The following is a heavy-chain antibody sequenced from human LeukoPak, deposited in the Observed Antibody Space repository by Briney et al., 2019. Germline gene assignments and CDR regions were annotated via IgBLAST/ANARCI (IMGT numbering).Heavy chain of an antibody. V-gene: IGHV1-18*01. CDR1: GYTFTSYG. Sequence: ASVKVSCRASGYTFTSYGISWVRQAPGQGPEWMGWIDASNDDTNYAQNLQGRVPITTDTSTTTAYMELRSLRFDDTAVYYCARDYDYIPDFWGQGTLVTVSS. CDR2: IDASNDDT. J-gene: IGHJ4*02. D-gene: IGHD3-16*01. CDR3: ARDYDYIPDF.